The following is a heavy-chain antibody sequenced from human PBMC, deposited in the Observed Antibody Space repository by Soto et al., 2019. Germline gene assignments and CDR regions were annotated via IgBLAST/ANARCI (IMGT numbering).Heavy chain of an antibody. D-gene: IGHD3-3*01. V-gene: IGHV1-3*01. Sequence: ASVKVSCKASGYTFTSYAVHWVRQAPGQRLEWMGWINAGNGNTKYSQKFQGRVTITRDTSASTAYMELSSLRSEDTAVYYCARARGRVVLRFFSEAFDIWGQGTMVTVSS. J-gene: IGHJ3*02. CDR3: ARARGRVVLRFFSEAFDI. CDR2: INAGNGNT. CDR1: GYTFTSYA.